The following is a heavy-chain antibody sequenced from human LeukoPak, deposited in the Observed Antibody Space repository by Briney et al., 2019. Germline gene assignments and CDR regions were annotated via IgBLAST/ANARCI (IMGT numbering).Heavy chain of an antibody. CDR2: INPSGGST. D-gene: IGHD3-10*01. Sequence: GASVKVSYKASGYTFTSYYMHWVRQAPGQGLEWMGIINPSGGSTSYAQKFQGRVTMTRDTPTSTVYMELSSLRSEDTAVYYCARVGGPGGGAFDIWGQGTMVTVSS. V-gene: IGHV1-46*01. CDR1: GYTFTSYY. J-gene: IGHJ3*02. CDR3: ARVGGPGGGAFDI.